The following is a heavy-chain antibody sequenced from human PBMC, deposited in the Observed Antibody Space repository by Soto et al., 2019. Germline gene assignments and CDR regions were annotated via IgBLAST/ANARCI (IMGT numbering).Heavy chain of an antibody. Sequence: SETLSLTCTVSGGSISSGGYYWSWIHQHPGKGLEWIGYIYYSGSTYYNPSLKSRVTISVDTSKNQFSLKLSSVTAADTAVYYCARARAQIDLRYCEYWGKGNMVSVSA. CDR1: GGSISSGGYY. D-gene: IGHD3-10*01. CDR3: ARARAQIDLRYCEY. V-gene: IGHV4-31*03. J-gene: IGHJ4*02. CDR2: IYYSGST.